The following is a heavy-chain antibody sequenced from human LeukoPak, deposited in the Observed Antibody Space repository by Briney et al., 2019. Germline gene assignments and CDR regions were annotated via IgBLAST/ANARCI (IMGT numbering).Heavy chain of an antibody. J-gene: IGHJ4*02. CDR2: ISGSGGST. CDR3: AKDPFIVVVPAASGY. Sequence: PGGSLRLSRAASGFTFSSYAMSWVRQAPGKGLEWVSAISGSGGSTYYADSVKGRFTISRDNSKNTLYLQMNSLRAEDTAVYYCAKDPFIVVVPAASGYWGQGTLVTVSS. D-gene: IGHD2-2*01. V-gene: IGHV3-23*01. CDR1: GFTFSSYA.